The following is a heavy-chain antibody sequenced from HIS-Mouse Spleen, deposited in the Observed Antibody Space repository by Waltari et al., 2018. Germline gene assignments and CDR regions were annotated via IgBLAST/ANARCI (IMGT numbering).Heavy chain of an antibody. D-gene: IGHD1-26*01. V-gene: IGHV1-2*02. CDR1: GYTFTGYD. Sequence: QVQLVQSGAEVKKPGASVKVSCKASGYTFTGYDMHWVRPAPGQGLEWMGWINPNSGGTNYAQKFQGRVTMTRDTSISTAYMELSRLRSDDTAVYYCARESSGTGTAFDIWGQGTMVTVSS. CDR2: INPNSGGT. J-gene: IGHJ3*02. CDR3: ARESSGTGTAFDI.